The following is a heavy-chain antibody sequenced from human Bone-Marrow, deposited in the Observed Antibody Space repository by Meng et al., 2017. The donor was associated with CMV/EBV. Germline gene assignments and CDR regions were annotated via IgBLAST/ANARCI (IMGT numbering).Heavy chain of an antibody. Sequence: GGSLRLSCAASGFTFSSYGMHWVRQAPGKGLEWVAVIWYDGSNKYYADSVKGRFTISRDNSKNTLYLQMNSLRAKDTAVYYCAKDAGLGFWSGYPQGWFDPWGQGTRVTGSS. CDR3: AKDAGLGFWSGYPQGWFDP. CDR2: IWYDGSNK. J-gene: IGHJ5*02. D-gene: IGHD3-3*01. V-gene: IGHV3-33*06. CDR1: GFTFSSYG.